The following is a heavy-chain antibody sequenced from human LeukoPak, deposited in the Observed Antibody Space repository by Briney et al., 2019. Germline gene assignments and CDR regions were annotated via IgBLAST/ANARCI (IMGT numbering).Heavy chain of an antibody. J-gene: IGHJ4*02. Sequence: PSETLSLTCTVSGGSISSYYWSWIRLPPGKGLEWNGYIYYTGATYYNPSLKSRVTISLDTSKHQFSLKLSSVTAADAAVYYCARAGYSYGTGYYFDYWGQGALVTVSS. CDR3: ARAGYSYGTGYYFDY. D-gene: IGHD5-18*01. CDR2: IYYTGAT. V-gene: IGHV4-59*01. CDR1: GGSISSYY.